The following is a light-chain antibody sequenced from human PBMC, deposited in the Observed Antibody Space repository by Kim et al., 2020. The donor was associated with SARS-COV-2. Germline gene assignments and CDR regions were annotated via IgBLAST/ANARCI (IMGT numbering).Light chain of an antibody. CDR1: SLRSHY. CDR3: NCRDSNHWV. CDR2: GKN. Sequence: SSELTQDPTVSVALGQTVGITCQGYSLRSHYASWYRQKPGQAPVLVIYGKNNRPSGIPARFSGSTSGNTASLTITGAQAEDEADYYCNCRDSNHWVFGGGTKLTVL. J-gene: IGLJ3*02. V-gene: IGLV3-19*01.